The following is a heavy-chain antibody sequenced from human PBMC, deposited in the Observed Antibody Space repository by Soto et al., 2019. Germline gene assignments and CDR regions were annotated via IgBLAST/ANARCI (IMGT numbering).Heavy chain of an antibody. V-gene: IGHV1-8*02. CDR1: GYNFINFF. CDR3: ARMASARTLNWFDP. D-gene: IGHD6-6*01. J-gene: IGHJ5*02. Sequence: ASVKVSCQASGYNFINFFISWVRQAAGQGLEWLGWMNTGSGKTRYASKFQGRVAMTRDASTGTSHLELSSLTSDETAVYYCARMASARTLNWFDPWGQGTLVTVS. CDR2: MNTGSGKT.